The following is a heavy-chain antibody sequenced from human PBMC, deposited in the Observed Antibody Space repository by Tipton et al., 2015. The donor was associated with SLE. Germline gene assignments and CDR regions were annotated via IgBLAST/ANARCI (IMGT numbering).Heavy chain of an antibody. CDR3: ARDPYGNEDY. CDR2: IYYSGST. J-gene: IGHJ4*02. V-gene: IGHV4-34*01. D-gene: IGHD4-11*01. Sequence: TLSLTCAVYGGSFSGYYWSWIRQPPGKGLEWIGEIYYSGSTYYNPSLKSRVTISVDTSKNQFSLKLSSVTAADTAVYYCARDPYGNEDYWGQGTLVTVSS. CDR1: GGSFSGYY.